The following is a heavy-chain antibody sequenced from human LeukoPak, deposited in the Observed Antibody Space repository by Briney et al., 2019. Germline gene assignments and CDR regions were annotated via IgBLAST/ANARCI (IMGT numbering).Heavy chain of an antibody. CDR1: GYSFTSYW. V-gene: IGHV5-51*01. Sequence: GESLKISCKGSGYSFTSYWIGWVRQMPGKGLEWMGIIYPHDSDTRYSPSFQGHVTISADKSINTAHLQWSSLRASDSAMYFCARIRLGESPADFWGQGTPVTVSS. CDR3: ARIRLGESPADF. J-gene: IGHJ4*02. D-gene: IGHD3-10*01. CDR2: IYPHDSDT.